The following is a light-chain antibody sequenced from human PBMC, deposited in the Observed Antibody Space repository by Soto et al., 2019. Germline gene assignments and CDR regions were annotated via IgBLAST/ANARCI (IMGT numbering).Light chain of an antibody. CDR2: GAS. CDR1: QFISRK. J-gene: IGKJ4*01. Sequence: EIVMTQSPATLSLSPGETVTLSCRASQFISRKVAWYQQKPGQAPRLLIYGASNRASGIPARFSGRGSGTDFTLTISSLEPEDFAVYYCQQRSNWPLTFGGGTKVDIK. CDR3: QQRSNWPLT. V-gene: IGKV3-11*01.